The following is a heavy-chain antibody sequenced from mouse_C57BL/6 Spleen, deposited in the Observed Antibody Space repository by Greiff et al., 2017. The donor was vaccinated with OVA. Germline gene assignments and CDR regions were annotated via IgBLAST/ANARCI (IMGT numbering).Heavy chain of an antibody. CDR3: ASGGGAMDY. CDR2: IWRGGRT. Sequence: QVQLQQSGPGLVQPSQSLSITCTVSGFSLTSYGVHWVRQSPGKGLEWLGVIWRGGRTDYNAAFISRLSISKDKSKSQVFFKMNSLQADDTAIYYCASGGGAMDYWGQGTSVTVSS. J-gene: IGHJ4*01. CDR1: GFSLTSYG. V-gene: IGHV2-2*01.